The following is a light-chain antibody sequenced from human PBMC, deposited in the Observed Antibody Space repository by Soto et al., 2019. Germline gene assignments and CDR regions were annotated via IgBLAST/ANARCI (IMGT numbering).Light chain of an antibody. CDR3: SSYTNNRVV. J-gene: IGLJ2*01. CDR2: DVS. CDR1: SSDVGGYNY. V-gene: IGLV2-14*01. Sequence: QSVLTQPASVSGSPGQPITISCTGTSSDVGGYNYVSWYQKYPGKAPKLMIYDVSNRPSGVSNRFSGSKSGNTASLTIAGLQAEDEADYYCSSYTNNRVVFGGGTQLTVL.